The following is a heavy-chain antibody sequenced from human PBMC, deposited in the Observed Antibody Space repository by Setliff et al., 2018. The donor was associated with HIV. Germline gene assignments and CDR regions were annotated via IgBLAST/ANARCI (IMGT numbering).Heavy chain of an antibody. CDR1: GYTFTGYY. V-gene: IGHV1-2*02. J-gene: IGHJ4*02. CDR3: AGAYYYESSGYYWVY. Sequence: ASVKVSCKASGYTFTGYYMHWVRQAPGQGLEWMGWINPNSGGTSYAQKFQDRVTMTRDTSTSTAYMELTSMRFDDTAVYYCAGAYYYESSGYYWVYWGQGTLVTVSS. CDR2: INPNSGGT. D-gene: IGHD3-22*01.